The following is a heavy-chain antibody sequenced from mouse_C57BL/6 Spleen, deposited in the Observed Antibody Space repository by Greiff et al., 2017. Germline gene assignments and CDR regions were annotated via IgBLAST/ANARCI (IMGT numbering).Heavy chain of an antibody. CDR1: GYAFRSYW. D-gene: IGHD1-1*01. V-gene: IGHV1-80*01. J-gene: IGHJ1*03. CDR2: IYPGAGAT. CDR3: ARSHDGSSPYWYVDV. Sequence: QVQLQQSGAELVKPGASVKISCKASGYAFRSYWMNWVKQRPGKGLEWIGQIYPGAGATNYNGKFKGKATLTADKSSSTAYMQLSSLTSEDSAVYFCARSHDGSSPYWYVDVWGTGTTVTVSS.